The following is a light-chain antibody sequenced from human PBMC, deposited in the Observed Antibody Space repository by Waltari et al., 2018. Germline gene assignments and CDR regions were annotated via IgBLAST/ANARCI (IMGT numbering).Light chain of an antibody. CDR2: ANS. CDR3: QSYDSSLSAHVV. J-gene: IGLJ2*01. V-gene: IGLV1-40*01. CDR1: SSNIGAGYD. Sequence: QSVLTQPPSVSGAPGQRVTISCPGSSSNIGAGYDVHWYQQLPGTAPKLLTSANSNLPSGVPDRCAGSKAGTSASLAITGLQAEDEADYYCQSYDSSLSAHVVFGGGTKLTVL.